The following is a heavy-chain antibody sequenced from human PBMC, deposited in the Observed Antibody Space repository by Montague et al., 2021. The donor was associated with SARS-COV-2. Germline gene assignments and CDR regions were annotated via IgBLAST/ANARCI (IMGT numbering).Heavy chain of an antibody. V-gene: IGHV4-59*01. D-gene: IGHD2-8*01. J-gene: IGHJ6*02. CDR3: ARVASYCTNGVCQTYYYYGLDV. Sequence: SETLSLTCIVSGGSTNYYYWSWIRQSPGKGLEWIGYMYHSGSTNYNLSLKSRVTMSIDRSKNQFSLKLRSVTAADTAVYYCARVASYCTNGVCQTYYYYGLDVWGQGTTVTVSS. CDR2: MYHSGST. CDR1: GGSTNYYY.